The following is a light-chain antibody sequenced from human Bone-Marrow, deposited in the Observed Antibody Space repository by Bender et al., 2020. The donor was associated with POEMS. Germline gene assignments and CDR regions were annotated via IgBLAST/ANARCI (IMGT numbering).Light chain of an antibody. J-gene: IGLJ1*01. CDR2: GYN. CDR1: SSNTGSGYD. Sequence: QSVLTQPPSVSGAPGQRVTISCTGSSSNTGSGYDINWYQHLPGTAPKLLIYGYNNRPSGVPDRFSGSKSGTSASLAITGLQAEDEGDYYCSSYAGSKTYVFGTGTKVTVL. CDR3: SSYAGSKTYV. V-gene: IGLV1-40*01.